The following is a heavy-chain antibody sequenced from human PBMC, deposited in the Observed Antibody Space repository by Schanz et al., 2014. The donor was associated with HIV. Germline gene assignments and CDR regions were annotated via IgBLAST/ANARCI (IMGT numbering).Heavy chain of an antibody. J-gene: IGHJ5*02. CDR3: ARGEDGPGGASDP. D-gene: IGHD1-26*01. V-gene: IGHV1-18*01. CDR2: ISPSNGDT. CDR1: GYGFTNYG. Sequence: QVQLLQSGTEVKTPGASVKVSCKTSGYGFTNYGVTWVRQAPGQGLAWMGWISPSNGDTKYTHWLQGRVTMTTDTSTTPASMELSSLKSDDTPVYNRARGEDGPGGASDPWGQGTLVIVS.